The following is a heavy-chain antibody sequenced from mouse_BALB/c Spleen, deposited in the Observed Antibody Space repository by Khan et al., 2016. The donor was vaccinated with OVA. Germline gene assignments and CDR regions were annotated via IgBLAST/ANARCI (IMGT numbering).Heavy chain of an antibody. CDR1: GFTFNSYG. CDR3: ATSYFYGYYFDY. D-gene: IGHD1-1*01. Sequence: EVELVESGGGLVQPGGSRKLSCAASGFTFNSYGMHWIRQAPEKGLEWVAYISGDSNTIHSADTVKGRFTISRDNPKNTRFLQMTSLMSEETAMYYCATSYFYGYYFDYWGPGTTLTVS. J-gene: IGHJ2*01. CDR2: ISGDSNTI. V-gene: IGHV5-17*02.